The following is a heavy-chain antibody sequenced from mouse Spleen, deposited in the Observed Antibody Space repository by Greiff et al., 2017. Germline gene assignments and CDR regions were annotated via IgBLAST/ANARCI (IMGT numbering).Heavy chain of an antibody. V-gene: IGHV2-9*02. CDR2: IWAGGST. D-gene: IGHD2-14*01. Sequence: VQVVESGPGLVAPSQSLSITCTVSGFSLTSYGVHWVRQPPGKGLEWLGVIWAGGSTNYNSALMSRLSISKDNSKSQVFLKMNSLQTDDTAMYYCARDRYDGYYFDYWGQGTTLTVSS. J-gene: IGHJ2*01. CDR1: GFSLTSYG. CDR3: ARDRYDGYYFDY.